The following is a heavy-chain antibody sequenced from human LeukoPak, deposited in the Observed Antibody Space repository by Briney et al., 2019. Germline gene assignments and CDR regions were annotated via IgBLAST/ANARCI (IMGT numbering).Heavy chain of an antibody. CDR3: AREEGRWEWFDP. D-gene: IGHD1-26*01. J-gene: IGHJ5*02. V-gene: IGHV3-23*01. Sequence: PGGSLRLSCAASGFTFSDYYMSWIRQAPGKGLEWVSAISGSGGSTYYADSVKGRFTISRDNSKNTLYLQMNSLRAEDTAVYYCAREEGRWEWFDPWGQGTLVTVSS. CDR1: GFTFSDYY. CDR2: ISGSGGST.